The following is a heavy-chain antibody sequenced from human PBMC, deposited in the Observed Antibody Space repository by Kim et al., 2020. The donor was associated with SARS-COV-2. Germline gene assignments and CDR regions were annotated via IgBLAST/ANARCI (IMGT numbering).Heavy chain of an antibody. J-gene: IGHJ4*02. V-gene: IGHV3-21*01. D-gene: IGHD6-13*01. Sequence: DSVKGRFTISRDNAKNALYLQMNSLRAEDTAVYYCARDLRSSSWGPPFDYWGQGTLVTVSS. CDR3: ARDLRSSSWGPPFDY.